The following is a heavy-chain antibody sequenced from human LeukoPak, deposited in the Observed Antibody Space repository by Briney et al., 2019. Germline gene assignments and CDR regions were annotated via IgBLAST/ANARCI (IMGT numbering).Heavy chain of an antibody. D-gene: IGHD1-7*01. V-gene: IGHV4-39*01. Sequence: SETLSLTCTVSGGSIGSSSYYWGWIRQPPGKGREWIGTMYYSGITYYNPSLKSRVTTSVDTSKNQFTLKVSSVTAADTAVYYCARSNWDSNVGIDYWGQGILVIVSS. CDR1: GGSIGSSSYY. CDR2: MYYSGIT. J-gene: IGHJ4*02. CDR3: ARSNWDSNVGIDY.